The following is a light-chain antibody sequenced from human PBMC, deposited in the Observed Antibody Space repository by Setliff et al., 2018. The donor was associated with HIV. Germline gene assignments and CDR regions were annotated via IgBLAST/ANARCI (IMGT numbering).Light chain of an antibody. CDR2: EVR. Sequence: QSVLTQPASVSGSPGQSITISCTGTSSDVGGYSYVSWYQQHPGKAPKLIIYEVRNRPSGVSNRFPGSKSGNTASLTISGLQAEDEADYYCSSYAITNTLPFGTGTKVTV. CDR3: SSYAITNTLP. J-gene: IGLJ1*01. CDR1: SSDVGGYSY. V-gene: IGLV2-14*01.